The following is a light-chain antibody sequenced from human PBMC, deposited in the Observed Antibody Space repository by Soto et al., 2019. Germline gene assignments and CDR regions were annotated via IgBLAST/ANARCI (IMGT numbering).Light chain of an antibody. CDR3: QQYGSSPPSFT. Sequence: EMVLTQSPGTLSLSPGERATLSCRASQSVSSSYLAWYQQKPGQAPRLLIYGASSRATGIPDRFSGSGSGTHFTLTISRREPEDFAVYYCQQYGSSPPSFTFGPGTKVDIK. J-gene: IGKJ3*01. CDR1: QSVSSSY. CDR2: GAS. V-gene: IGKV3-20*01.